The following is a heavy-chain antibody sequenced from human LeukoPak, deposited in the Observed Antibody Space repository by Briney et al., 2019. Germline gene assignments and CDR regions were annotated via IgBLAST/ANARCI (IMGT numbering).Heavy chain of an antibody. J-gene: IGHJ5*02. CDR2: IYYSGST. Sequence: SETLSLTCTVSGGSISSYYWSWIRQPPGKGLEWLGYIYYSGSTNYNTSLKSRVTISVDTSKNQFSLKLSSVTAADTAVYYCARDDSGGDYNWFDPWGQGTLVTVSS. D-gene: IGHD2-21*02. CDR1: GGSISSYY. V-gene: IGHV4-59*01. CDR3: ARDDSGGDYNWFDP.